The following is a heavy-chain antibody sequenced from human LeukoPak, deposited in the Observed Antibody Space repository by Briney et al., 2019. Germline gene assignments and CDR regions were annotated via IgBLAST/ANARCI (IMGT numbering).Heavy chain of an antibody. Sequence: PSETLSLTCTVSGGSISSYHWSWIRQPPGKGLEWIGYIYYSGSTNYNPSLKSRVTISIDTSKNQFSLKLSSVTAADTAVYYCARGGADWYIDLWGRRTLVTVSS. CDR2: IYYSGST. V-gene: IGHV4-59*01. CDR3: ARGGADWYIDL. D-gene: IGHD1-26*01. J-gene: IGHJ2*01. CDR1: GGSISSYH.